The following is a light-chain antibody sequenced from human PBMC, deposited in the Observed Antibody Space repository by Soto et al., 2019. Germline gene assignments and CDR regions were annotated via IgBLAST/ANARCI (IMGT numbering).Light chain of an antibody. V-gene: IGLV2-23*03. CDR3: CSYAGSNTFPVV. Sequence: QSVLTQPASVSGSPGQSITISCTGTSSDIGNYNLVSWYQQHPGKAPKLLIYEGSKLPSGVSNRFSGSKSGNTASLTSSWLQAEDEADYYCCSYAGSNTFPVVFGGGTKLTVL. J-gene: IGLJ2*01. CDR2: EGS. CDR1: SSDIGNYNL.